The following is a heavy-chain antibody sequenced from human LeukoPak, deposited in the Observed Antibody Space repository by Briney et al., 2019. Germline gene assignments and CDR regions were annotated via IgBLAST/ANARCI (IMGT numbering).Heavy chain of an antibody. Sequence: GASVKVSCKASGYTFTSYGISWVRQAPGQGLEWMGWISAYNGNTNYAQKLQGRVTMTTDTSTSTAYMELRSLRSDDTAVYYCARDLGGSSSGYYFDYWGQGTLVTVSS. CDR3: ARDLGGSSSGYYFDY. J-gene: IGHJ4*02. CDR2: ISAYNGNT. V-gene: IGHV1-18*01. CDR1: GYTFTSYG. D-gene: IGHD6-6*01.